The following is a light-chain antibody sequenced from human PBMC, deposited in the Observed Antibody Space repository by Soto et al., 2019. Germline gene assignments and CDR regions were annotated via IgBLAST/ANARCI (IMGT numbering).Light chain of an antibody. CDR3: QQSYSTLIT. Sequence: DIQMTQSPSSLSASVGDRVTITCRASQRISTFLHWYQQKPGKAPKLLIYSASSLQSGVPSRFSGSGSGTDFTLTISSLQPEDFATYYCQQSYSTLITFGQGTRLEIK. CDR1: QRISTF. J-gene: IGKJ5*01. V-gene: IGKV1-39*01. CDR2: SAS.